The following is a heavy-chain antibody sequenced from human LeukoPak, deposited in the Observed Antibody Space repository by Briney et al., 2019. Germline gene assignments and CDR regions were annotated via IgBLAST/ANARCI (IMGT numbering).Heavy chain of an antibody. CDR1: GFTVITND. D-gene: IGHD1-14*01. V-gene: IGHV3-53*01. J-gene: IGHJ4*02. CDR3: ARGVEPLAANTLAY. Sequence: PGGSLRLSCAASGFTVITNDMTGVRQAPGKGLEGVSVLYSDGNTKYADSVQGRFTISRDNSKNTLYLEMNSLSPDDTAVYYCARGVEPLAANTLAYWGQGTLVTVSS. CDR2: LYSDGNT.